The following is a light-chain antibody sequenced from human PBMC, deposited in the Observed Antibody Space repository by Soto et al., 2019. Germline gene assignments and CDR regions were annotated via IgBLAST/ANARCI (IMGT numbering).Light chain of an antibody. CDR2: KAS. Sequence: IQLTQSPSSLSASVGDRVTITCRASQTISSWLAWYQQKPGKAPKLLIYKASTLKSGVPSRFSGSGSVTEFTLTISSLQPDDFATYSCQHYNSYSEAFGKGTKVDIK. J-gene: IGKJ1*01. V-gene: IGKV1-5*03. CDR1: QTISSW. CDR3: QHYNSYSEA.